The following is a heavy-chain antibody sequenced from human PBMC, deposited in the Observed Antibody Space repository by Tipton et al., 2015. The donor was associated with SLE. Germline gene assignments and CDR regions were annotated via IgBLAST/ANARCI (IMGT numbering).Heavy chain of an antibody. CDR1: GGSFSGYY. D-gene: IGHD3-10*01. Sequence: TLSLTCAVYGGSFSGYYWSWVRQPPGKGLGWIVEINHSGSTNYNPSLKSRVTISVDTAKNQLSLKLSSVTAADTAVYYCARDNYYGSGSSSRWFDPWGQGTLVTVSS. CDR2: INHSGST. CDR3: ARDNYYGSGSSSRWFDP. V-gene: IGHV4-34*01. J-gene: IGHJ5*02.